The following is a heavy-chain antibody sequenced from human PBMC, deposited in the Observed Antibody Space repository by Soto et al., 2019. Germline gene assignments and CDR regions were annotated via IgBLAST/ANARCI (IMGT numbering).Heavy chain of an antibody. CDR2: IIPIFGTA. D-gene: IGHD3-22*01. V-gene: IGHV1-69*13. Sequence: SVKVSCKASGGTLSSYAISWVRQAPGQGLEWMGGIIPIFGTANYAQKFQGRVTITADESTSTAYMELSSLRSEDTAVYYCARNYYDSSVYSYYYYGMDVWGQGATVTVS. CDR3: ARNYYDSSVYSYYYYGMDV. J-gene: IGHJ6*02. CDR1: GGTLSSYA.